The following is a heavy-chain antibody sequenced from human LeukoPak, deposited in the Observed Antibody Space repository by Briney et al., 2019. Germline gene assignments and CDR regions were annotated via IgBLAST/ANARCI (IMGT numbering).Heavy chain of an antibody. CDR3: ARVRSRGYSYGYDYYGMDV. CDR1: GYTFTSYY. Sequence: ASVKVSCKASGYTFTSYYMHWVRQAPGQGLEWMGIINPSGGSTSYAQKFQGRVTMTRDTSTSTVYMELSSLRSEDTAVYYCARVRSRGYSYGYDYYGMDVWGQGTTVTVSS. V-gene: IGHV1-46*01. J-gene: IGHJ6*02. CDR2: INPSGGST. D-gene: IGHD5-18*01.